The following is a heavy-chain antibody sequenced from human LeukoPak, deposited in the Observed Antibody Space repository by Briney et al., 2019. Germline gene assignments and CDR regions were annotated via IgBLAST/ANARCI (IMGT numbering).Heavy chain of an antibody. CDR2: ISWNSGII. Sequence: GGSLRLSCAASGFPFDDYGMFWVRQSPGKGLEWVSSISWNSGIIDYADSVKGRFTISRDNAKNSLYLQMNSLRVEDTAFYYCAKDRFFYDSGSKANWGQGTLVTVSS. D-gene: IGHD3-22*01. CDR1: GFPFDDYG. V-gene: IGHV3-9*01. J-gene: IGHJ4*02. CDR3: AKDRFFYDSGSKAN.